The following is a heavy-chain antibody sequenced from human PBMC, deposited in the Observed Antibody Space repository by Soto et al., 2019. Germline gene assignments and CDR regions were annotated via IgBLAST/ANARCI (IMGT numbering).Heavy chain of an antibody. CDR1: GGSFSGYY. V-gene: IGHV4-34*01. Sequence: QVQLQQWGAGLLKPSETLSLTCAVYGGSFSGYYWSWIRQPPGKGLEWIGEINHSGSTNYNPSLKSRVTISVDTSKNQFSLKLSSVTAADTAVYYCARAPTSDYWGQGTLVTVSS. J-gene: IGHJ4*02. CDR3: ARAPTSDY. CDR2: INHSGST.